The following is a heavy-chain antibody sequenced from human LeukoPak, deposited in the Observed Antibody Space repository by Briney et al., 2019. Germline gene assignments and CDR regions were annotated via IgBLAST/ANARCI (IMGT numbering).Heavy chain of an antibody. Sequence: GGSLRLSCAASGFTFGSYGMHWVRQAPGKGLEWVAVIWYDGSNKYYADSVKGRFTISRDNSKNTLYLQMNSLRAEDTAVYYCARGYSSSWYESYYYYYGMDVWGQGTTVTVSS. V-gene: IGHV3-33*01. CDR2: IWYDGSNK. CDR3: ARGYSSSWYESYYYYYGMDV. CDR1: GFTFGSYG. D-gene: IGHD6-13*01. J-gene: IGHJ6*02.